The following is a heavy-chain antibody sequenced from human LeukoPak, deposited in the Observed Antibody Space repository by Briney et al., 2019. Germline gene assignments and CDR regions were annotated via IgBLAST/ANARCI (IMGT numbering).Heavy chain of an antibody. CDR3: ARGTTADIDY. J-gene: IGHJ4*02. D-gene: IGHD5-12*01. CDR2: ISTYNGNT. CDR1: GYTFSTYG. V-gene: IGHV1-18*01. Sequence: ASVTVSCTASGYTFSTYGISWVRQAPGQGREWMWWISTYNGNTNYAQKLQGRVTMTTDTSTSTAYMELRSLRSDDTAVYYCARGTTADIDYWGQGTLVTVSS.